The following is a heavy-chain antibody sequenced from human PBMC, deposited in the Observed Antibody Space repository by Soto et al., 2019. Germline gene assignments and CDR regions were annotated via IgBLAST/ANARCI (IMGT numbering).Heavy chain of an antibody. Sequence: QLVESGGRGVQPGRSLRLSCEASEFTFSSCAVHWVRQAPGRGLEWVALISFDGTKEYYADSVKGRFIISRDNSKSMVYLQMDSLRPDDTAIYYCARPIPRWSYHYGMDVWGQGTTVTVS. CDR1: EFTFSSCA. CDR2: ISFDGTKE. J-gene: IGHJ6*02. CDR3: ARPIPRWSYHYGMDV. V-gene: IGHV3-30*03. D-gene: IGHD2-15*01.